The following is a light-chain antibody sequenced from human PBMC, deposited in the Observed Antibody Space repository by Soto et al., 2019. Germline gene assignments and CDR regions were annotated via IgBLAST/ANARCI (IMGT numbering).Light chain of an antibody. J-gene: IGKJ2*01. Sequence: EIVMTQSPATLSVSPGERATLSCRASQSVSSNLAWYQQKPGQAPRLLIYGASPRATVIPDRFSGSVSGTGVTLTISSLLSEDLAFYYCQHYNNCPLYTFGQGNKLEI. CDR1: QSVSSN. CDR3: QHYNNCPLYT. V-gene: IGKV3-15*01. CDR2: GAS.